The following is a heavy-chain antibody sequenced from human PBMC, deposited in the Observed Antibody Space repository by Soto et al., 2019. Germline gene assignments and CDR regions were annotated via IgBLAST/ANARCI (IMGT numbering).Heavy chain of an antibody. CDR2: IDPSDSYT. CDR3: ARHREKYSSGWAFDH. D-gene: IGHD6-19*01. V-gene: IGHV5-10-1*01. Sequence: EVQLVQSGAEVKKPGESLRISCKGSGYSFTSYWISWVRQLPGKGLEWMGRIDPSDSYTNYSPSFQGHVTISADKSISTAYLQGSSLKASDTAMYYGARHREKYSSGWAFDHWGQGTLVTVSS. CDR1: GYSFTSYW. J-gene: IGHJ4*02.